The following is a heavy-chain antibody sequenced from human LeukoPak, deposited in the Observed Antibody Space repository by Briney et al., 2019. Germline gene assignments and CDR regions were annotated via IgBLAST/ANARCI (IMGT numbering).Heavy chain of an antibody. CDR3: AKQRRNSCYSASDF. D-gene: IGHD2-15*01. CDR1: GFTFSSYA. V-gene: IGHV3-23*01. J-gene: IGHJ4*02. Sequence: GGSLRLSCAASGFTFSSYAMGWVRQAPGKGLEWVSVICDGGSTTNYAKSVKGRFTISRDDSTDTLCLQMNSLRADDTAVYYCAKQRRNSCYSASDFWGQGTLVTVSS. CDR2: ICDGGSTT.